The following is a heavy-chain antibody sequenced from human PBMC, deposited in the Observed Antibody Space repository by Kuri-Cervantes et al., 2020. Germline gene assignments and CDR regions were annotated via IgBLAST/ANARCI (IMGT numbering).Heavy chain of an antibody. CDR3: AKGYGWGLSPGDY. V-gene: IGHV3-20*04. Sequence: GESLKISCAASGFTFDDYGMSRVRQAPGKGLEWVSGINWNGGSTGYADSVKGRFTISRDNAKNSLYLQMNSLRAEDTALYYCAKGYGWGLSPGDYWGQGTLVTVSS. D-gene: IGHD1-26*01. CDR1: GFTFDDYG. J-gene: IGHJ4*02. CDR2: INWNGGST.